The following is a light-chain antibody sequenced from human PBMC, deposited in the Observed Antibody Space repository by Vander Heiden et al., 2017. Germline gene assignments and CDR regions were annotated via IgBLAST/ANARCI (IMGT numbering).Light chain of an antibody. J-gene: IGKJ4*01. CDR2: AAS. CDR1: QSITSY. CDR3: QQTARIPLT. Sequence: DIYMTQPPSSLSASVGDRVTITCRASQSITSYLNWYQQKPVKAPKLLMYAASNLQSGVPSRFSGSGSGTDFTLTISSLQPEDFATYHCQQTARIPLTFGGGTKVEIK. V-gene: IGKV1-39*01.